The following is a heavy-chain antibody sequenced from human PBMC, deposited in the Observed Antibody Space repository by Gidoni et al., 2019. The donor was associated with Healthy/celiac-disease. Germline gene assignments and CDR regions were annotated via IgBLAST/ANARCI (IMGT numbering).Heavy chain of an antibody. V-gene: IGHV4-39*01. CDR1: GGSISSSSYY. CDR3: ARLEWELLKVDY. CDR2: IYYSGST. J-gene: IGHJ4*02. Sequence: QLQLQESGPGLVKPSETLSLTCTVSGGSISSSSYYWGWIRQPPGKGLEWIGSIYYSGSTYYNPSLKSRVTISVDTSKNQFSLKLSSVTAADTAVYYCARLEWELLKVDYWGQGTLVTVSS. D-gene: IGHD1-26*01.